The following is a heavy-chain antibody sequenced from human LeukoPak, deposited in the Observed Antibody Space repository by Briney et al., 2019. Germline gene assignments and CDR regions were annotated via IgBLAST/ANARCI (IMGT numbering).Heavy chain of an antibody. J-gene: IGHJ4*02. Sequence: VASVKVSYKASGYTFTRYAIHWVRQAPGQRLEWMGWINVGNGNTQYSQDFQGRVTITRDTSASTAYMELSSLRSDDMAVYYCARSVGTQYFDSWGQGTLVTLSS. CDR3: ARSVGTQYFDS. CDR2: INVGNGNT. CDR1: GYTFTRYA. D-gene: IGHD1-14*01. V-gene: IGHV1-3*03.